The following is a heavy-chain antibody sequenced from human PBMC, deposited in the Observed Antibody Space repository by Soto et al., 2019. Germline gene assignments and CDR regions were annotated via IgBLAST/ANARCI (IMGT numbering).Heavy chain of an antibody. J-gene: IGHJ4*02. CDR1: GFTFSSYA. CDR3: ARRRSSWYFDY. D-gene: IGHD6-13*01. Sequence: EVQLLESGGGLVQPGGSLRLSCAASGFTFSSYAMNWVRQAPGKGLEWVSGISGSGGSTDYADSVKGRFTISRDNSKNQLYLQMNSLRAEDTAVYYCARRRSSWYFDYWGQGTLVTVSS. CDR2: ISGSGGST. V-gene: IGHV3-23*01.